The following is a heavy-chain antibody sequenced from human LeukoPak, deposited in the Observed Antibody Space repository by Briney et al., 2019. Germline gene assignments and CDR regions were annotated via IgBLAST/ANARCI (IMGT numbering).Heavy chain of an antibody. Sequence: GGSLRLSCAASGFTFSTYGMHWVRQAPGKGLEWVAVIWYDGSNKYYADSVKGRFTISRDNSKNTLYLQMNSLRAEDTAVYYCAKDNGGFDYWGQGTLVTVSS. J-gene: IGHJ4*02. V-gene: IGHV3-30*02. CDR2: IWYDGSNK. CDR1: GFTFSTYG. D-gene: IGHD4-23*01. CDR3: AKDNGGFDY.